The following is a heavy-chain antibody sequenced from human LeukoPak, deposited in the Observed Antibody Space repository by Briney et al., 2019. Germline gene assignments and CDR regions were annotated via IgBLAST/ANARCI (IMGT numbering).Heavy chain of an antibody. CDR3: AKTHYYGSGSPISLDY. CDR2: ISGSGGSA. J-gene: IGHJ4*02. Sequence: GGSLRLSCAASGFTFSSYAMSWVRQAPGKGLEWVSAISGSGGSAYYADSVKGRFTISRDNSKNTLYLQMNSLRAEDAAVYYCAKTHYYGSGSPISLDYWGQGTLVTVSS. D-gene: IGHD3-10*01. V-gene: IGHV3-23*01. CDR1: GFTFSSYA.